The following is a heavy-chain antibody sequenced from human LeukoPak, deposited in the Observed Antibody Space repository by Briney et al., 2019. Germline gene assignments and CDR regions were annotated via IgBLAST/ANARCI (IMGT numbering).Heavy chain of an antibody. Sequence: SETLSLTCTVSGGSISSSSYYWGWIRQPPGKGLEWIGSIYYSGSTYYNPSLKSRLTISVDTYKNQFSLKLRSVTAADTAVYYCARATYYYDSSGHDDFDIWGQGTMVTVSS. V-gene: IGHV4-39*01. J-gene: IGHJ3*02. D-gene: IGHD3-22*01. CDR3: ARATYYYDSSGHDDFDI. CDR1: GGSISSSSYY. CDR2: IYYSGST.